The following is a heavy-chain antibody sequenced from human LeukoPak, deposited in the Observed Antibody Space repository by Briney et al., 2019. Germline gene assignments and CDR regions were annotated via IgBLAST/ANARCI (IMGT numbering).Heavy chain of an antibody. D-gene: IGHD6-19*01. CDR2: IDPSDSST. V-gene: IGHV5-10-1*01. CDR3: ASTPQGYSSCLYYFDY. Sequence: GESLKISCKGSGYSFTSYWISWVRQMPGKGLEWMGRIDPSDSSTNSRPSFQGHVTISADKSISTAYLQWSSLKASDTAMYYCASTPQGYSSCLYYFDYWGQGTLVTVSS. J-gene: IGHJ4*02. CDR1: GYSFTSYW.